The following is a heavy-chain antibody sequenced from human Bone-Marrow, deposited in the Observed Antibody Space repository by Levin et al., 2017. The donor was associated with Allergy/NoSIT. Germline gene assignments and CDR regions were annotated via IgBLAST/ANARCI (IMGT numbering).Heavy chain of an antibody. CDR1: GGSVSSGDYY. Sequence: ASETLSLTCTVSGGSVSSGDYYWNWIRQPPGKGLEWIGYIYYTGNTNCNPSLKSRVTISADTSKTQFSLKLTSVTAADTAVYYCARLDDTALSLWGQGTLVTVSS. J-gene: IGHJ4*02. V-gene: IGHV4-61*08. D-gene: IGHD5-18*01. CDR2: IYYTGNT. CDR3: ARLDDTALSL.